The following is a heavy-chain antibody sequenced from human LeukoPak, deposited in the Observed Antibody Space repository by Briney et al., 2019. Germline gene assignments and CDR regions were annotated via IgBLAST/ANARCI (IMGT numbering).Heavy chain of an antibody. CDR1: GGSISSYY. CDR3: ARLDGSGSYYHFQH. Sequence: SETLSLTCTVSGGSISSYYWSWIRQPPGKGLEWIGYIYYSGSTNYNPSLKSRVTISVDTSKNQFSLKLSSVTAADTAVYYCARLDGSGSYYHFQHWGQGTLVTVSS. D-gene: IGHD3-10*01. V-gene: IGHV4-59*08. CDR2: IYYSGST. J-gene: IGHJ1*01.